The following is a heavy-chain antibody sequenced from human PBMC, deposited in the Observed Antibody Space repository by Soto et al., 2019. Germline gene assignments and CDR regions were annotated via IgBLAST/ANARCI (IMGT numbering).Heavy chain of an antibody. CDR1: GYIFTTYG. V-gene: IGHV1-18*01. CDR3: ARDRSTQGY. J-gene: IGHJ4*02. D-gene: IGHD1-1*01. Sequence: QVQLVQSGGEVKKPGASVKVSCQASGYIFTTYGISWVRQAPGQGLEWLGWIRPDSGDTDYAQKFHDRVTMTRDTSTGTVYMELRSLTYDDTALYYCARDRSTQGYWGQGTLVTVSS. CDR2: IRPDSGDT.